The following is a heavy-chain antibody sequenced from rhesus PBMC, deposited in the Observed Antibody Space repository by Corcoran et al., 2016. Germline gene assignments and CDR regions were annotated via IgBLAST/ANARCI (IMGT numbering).Heavy chain of an antibody. CDR2: IRNKPYGGTT. CDR3: ASVSYYSLTY. J-gene: IGHJ4*01. CDR1: GFTFSDYY. Sequence: EVRLVESGGGLVQPGGSLRLSCAASGFTFSDYYMSWVRPAPGKGPEWVGFIRNKPYGGTTEYAASVKGRFTISRDDSKSIASLQMNSLKTEDTAVYYCASVSYYSLTYWGQGVLVTVSS. D-gene: IGHD3-16*01. V-gene: IGHV3-116*02.